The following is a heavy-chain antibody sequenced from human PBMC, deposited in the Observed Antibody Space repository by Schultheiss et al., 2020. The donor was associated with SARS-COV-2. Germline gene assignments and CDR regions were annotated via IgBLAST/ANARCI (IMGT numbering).Heavy chain of an antibody. CDR1: GGSISSYY. J-gene: IGHJ6*03. CDR2: IYYSGST. D-gene: IGHD2-2*02. CDR3: ARGAIVVVPAAILPKKKNYYYYYMDV. Sequence: SQTLSLTCTVSGGSISSYYWSWIRQPPGKGLEWIGYIYYSGSTYYNPSLKSRVTISVDTSKNQFSLKLSSVTAADTAVYYCARGAIVVVPAAILPKKKNYYYYYMDVWGKGTTVTVSS. V-gene: IGHV4-59*01.